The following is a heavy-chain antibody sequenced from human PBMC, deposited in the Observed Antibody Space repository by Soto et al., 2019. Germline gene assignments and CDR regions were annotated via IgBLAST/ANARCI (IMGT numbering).Heavy chain of an antibody. V-gene: IGHV4-30-4*08. D-gene: IGHD2-8*01. Sequence: SETLSLTCTVSGGSVSSGSYYWSWIRQPPGRGLEWIGYIYYSGSTYYNPSLKSRVTISVDTSKNQFSLKLSSVTAADTAVYYCARSEIVLMVYAPAWFDPWGQGTLVTVSS. CDR2: IYYSGST. CDR3: ARSEIVLMVYAPAWFDP. J-gene: IGHJ5*02. CDR1: GGSVSSGSYY.